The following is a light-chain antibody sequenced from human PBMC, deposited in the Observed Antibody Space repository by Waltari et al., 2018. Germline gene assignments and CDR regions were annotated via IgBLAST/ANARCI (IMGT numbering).Light chain of an antibody. Sequence: EIVMTQSPATLSVSPGERATLSCRASQRGSSNLAWYQQKPGQAPRLLLYGASTRATGSPARFSGSGSGTEVTLTISSLQSEDFAVYYCQQYNNWPLFTFGPGTKVDIK. J-gene: IGKJ3*01. CDR1: QRGSSN. CDR3: QQYNNWPLFT. V-gene: IGKV3-15*01. CDR2: GAS.